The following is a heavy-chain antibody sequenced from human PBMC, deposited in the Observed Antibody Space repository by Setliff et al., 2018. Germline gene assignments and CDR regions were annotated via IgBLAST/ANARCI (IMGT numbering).Heavy chain of an antibody. J-gene: IGHJ5*02. Sequence: GGSLRLSCAASGFTFSTYAMNWLRQAPGKGLEWVADIRQDGTNKYYMDSVEGRFTISRDNSKNSVYLQMNSLRAEDTALYHCAREVWTIYDKSWSGYTDLWGQGTQVTVSS. CDR1: GFTFSTYA. D-gene: IGHD3-3*01. CDR2: IRQDGTNK. CDR3: AREVWTIYDKSWSGYTDL. V-gene: IGHV3-7*03.